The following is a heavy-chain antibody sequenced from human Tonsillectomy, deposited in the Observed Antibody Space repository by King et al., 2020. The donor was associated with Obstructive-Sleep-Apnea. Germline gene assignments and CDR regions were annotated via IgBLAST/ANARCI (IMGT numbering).Heavy chain of an antibody. Sequence: VQLVESGGVLVQPGRSLRLSCTASGFTFGDYAMSWFLQAPGKGLECVGFIRRTVYGWTTEYAGSVKCRFTSSRDDSKSIAYLQMTSLKTEDTAVYYCTRDLGYYDTSGYLGFYWGQGTLVTVSS. V-gene: IGHV3-49*03. CDR2: IRRTVYGWTT. CDR1: GFTFGDYA. CDR3: TRDLGYYDTSGYLGFY. D-gene: IGHD3-22*01. J-gene: IGHJ4*02.